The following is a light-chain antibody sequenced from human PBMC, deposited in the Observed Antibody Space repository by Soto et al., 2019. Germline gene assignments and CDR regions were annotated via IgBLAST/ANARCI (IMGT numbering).Light chain of an antibody. CDR1: SSDVGGYNY. CDR2: EVS. J-gene: IGLJ3*02. V-gene: IGLV2-14*01. CDR3: SSYTSISTWV. Sequence: QSVLTQPASVSGSPGQSITISCTGTSSDVGGYNYVSWYQQHPGKAPNLMIYEVSNRPSGVSNRFSGSKSGNTASLTISGLQAEDEDDYYCSSYTSISTWVFGGGTKLTVL.